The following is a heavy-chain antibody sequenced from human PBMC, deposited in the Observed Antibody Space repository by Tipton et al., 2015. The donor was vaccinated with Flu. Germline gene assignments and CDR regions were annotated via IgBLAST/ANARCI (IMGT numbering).Heavy chain of an antibody. V-gene: IGHV4-4*07. CDR2: IYTSGST. Sequence: TLSLTCTVSDGSISSYYWAWIRQPAGKGLEWIGRIYTSGSTKYNPSLESRVTMSVDTSKNHFSLKLSSLTAADTAVYYCARGSGSGTYMIFAFWGQGTLATVSS. CDR3: ARGSGSGTYMIFAF. CDR1: DGSISSYY. J-gene: IGHJ4*02. D-gene: IGHD3-10*01.